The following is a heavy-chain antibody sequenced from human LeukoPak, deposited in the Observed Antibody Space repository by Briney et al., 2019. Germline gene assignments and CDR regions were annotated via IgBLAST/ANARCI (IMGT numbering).Heavy chain of an antibody. D-gene: IGHD4-11*01. J-gene: IGHJ5*02. CDR2: IWYDGSNK. V-gene: IGHV3-33*01. Sequence: GGSLRLSCAASGFTFSSYGMHWVRQAPGKGLEWVAVIWYDGSNKYYADSVKGRFTISRDNSKNTLYLQMNSLRAEDTAVYYCARDYSNPSGFDPWGQGTLVTVSS. CDR3: ARDYSNPSGFDP. CDR1: GFTFSSYG.